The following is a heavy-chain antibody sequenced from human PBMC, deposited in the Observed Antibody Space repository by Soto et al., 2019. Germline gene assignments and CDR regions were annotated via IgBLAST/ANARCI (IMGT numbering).Heavy chain of an antibody. J-gene: IGHJ5*02. Sequence: LALTCTASGRKFMKNSVNWVRQAPGKGLEWVSSISSSSSYIYYADSVKGRFTISRDNAKNSLYLQMNSLRAEDTAVYYCARGWFDPWGQGNLVTVFS. CDR3: ARGWFDP. CDR1: GRKFMKNS. V-gene: IGHV3-21*01. CDR2: ISSSSSYI.